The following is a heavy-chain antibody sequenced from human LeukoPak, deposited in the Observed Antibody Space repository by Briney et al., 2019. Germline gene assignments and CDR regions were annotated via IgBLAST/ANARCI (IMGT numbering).Heavy chain of an antibody. CDR1: GGSISSYY. CDR2: VYYSGST. CDR3: ARVGYSFGYGDFDY. V-gene: IGHV4-59*01. D-gene: IGHD5-18*01. J-gene: IGHJ4*02. Sequence: SETLSLTCTVSGGSISSYYWSWIRQPPGKGLEWIGYVYYSGSTTYNPSLKSRVTISVDTSKSQFSLKLSSVTAADTAVYFCARVGYSFGYGDFDYWGQGTPVTVSS.